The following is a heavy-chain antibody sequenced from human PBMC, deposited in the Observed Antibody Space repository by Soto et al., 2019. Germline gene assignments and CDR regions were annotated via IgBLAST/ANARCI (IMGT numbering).Heavy chain of an antibody. Sequence: QVQLVQSGAEVKKPGASVKVSCEASGYTFTSYSMHWVRQAPGQRLEWRGWLKTGNANTKYPQTSQGRVTITSDTSASTAYMELSSRISEDTAIYYCAILSSGSYDYWVQGTLVTVSS. CDR1: GYTFTSYS. CDR2: LKTGNANT. CDR3: AILSSGSYDY. V-gene: IGHV1-3*04. D-gene: IGHD1-26*01. J-gene: IGHJ4*02.